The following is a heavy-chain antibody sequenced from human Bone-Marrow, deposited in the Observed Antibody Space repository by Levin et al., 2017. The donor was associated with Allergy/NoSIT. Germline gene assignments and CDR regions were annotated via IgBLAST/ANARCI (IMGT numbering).Heavy chain of an antibody. V-gene: IGHV4-61*02. CDR3: ARPLVRGVHIYAAFDI. D-gene: IGHD3-10*01. J-gene: IGHJ3*02. CDR1: DDSLSSNTYY. CDR2: VSKNGIT. Sequence: PSETLSLTCTVSDDSLSSNTYYWSWIRQPAGKGLEWIGRVSKNGITNYNPSLKSRVTISVDTSKNQFSLKLRSVTAADTAVYYCARPLVRGVHIYAAFDIWGQGTMVTVSS.